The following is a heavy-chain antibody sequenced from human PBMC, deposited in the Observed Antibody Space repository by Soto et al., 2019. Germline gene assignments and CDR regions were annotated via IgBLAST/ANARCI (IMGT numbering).Heavy chain of an antibody. V-gene: IGHV3-33*01. D-gene: IGHD6-13*01. CDR3: ARDSSSWYRRGHFDY. CDR2: IWYDGSNK. CDR1: GFTFSSYG. Sequence: GGSLRLSCAASGFTFSSYGMHWVRQAPGKGLEWVAVIWYDGSNKYYADSEKGRFTISRDNSKNTLYLQMNSLRAEDTAVYYCARDSSSWYRRGHFDYWGQGTLVTVSS. J-gene: IGHJ4*02.